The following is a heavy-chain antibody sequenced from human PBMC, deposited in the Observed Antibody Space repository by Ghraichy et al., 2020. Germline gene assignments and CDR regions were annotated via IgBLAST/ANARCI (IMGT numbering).Heavy chain of an antibody. V-gene: IGHV3-21*01. J-gene: IGHJ6*02. CDR2: ISSSSSYI. CDR3: ARSVDYGDYFGYYGMDV. D-gene: IGHD4-17*01. Sequence: GGSLRLSCAASGFTFSSYSMNWVRQAPGKGLEWVSSISSSSSYIYYADSVKGRFTISRDNAKNSLYLQMNSLRAEDTAVYYCARSVDYGDYFGYYGMDVWGQGTTVTVSS. CDR1: GFTFSSYS.